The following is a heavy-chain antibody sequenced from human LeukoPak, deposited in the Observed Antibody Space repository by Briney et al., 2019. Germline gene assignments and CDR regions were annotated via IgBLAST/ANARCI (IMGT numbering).Heavy chain of an antibody. J-gene: IGHJ4*02. Sequence: GGSLRLSCEASGFTFSGYAMTWVRQAPGKGLEWFSSISGSGFNRFYADSAKGRFTISRDNSKNTVFLQINSLRVEDTAVYYCAKRDVYLIDFWGQGTLVTVSS. D-gene: IGHD5-24*01. CDR2: ISGSGFNR. V-gene: IGHV3-23*01. CDR1: GFTFSGYA. CDR3: AKRDVYLIDF.